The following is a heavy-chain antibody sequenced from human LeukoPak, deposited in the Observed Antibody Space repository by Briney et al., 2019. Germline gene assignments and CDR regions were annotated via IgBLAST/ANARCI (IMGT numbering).Heavy chain of an antibody. V-gene: IGHV1-2*02. J-gene: IGHJ4*02. CDR2: INPNSGGT. CDR3: ARDALATKYYYDSSGYSGGY. CDR1: GYTFTGYY. D-gene: IGHD3-22*01. Sequence: ASVKVSCKASGYTFTGYYMHWVRQAPGQGLEWMGWINPNSGGTNYAQKFQGRVTMTRDTSISTAYMELRSLRSDDTAVYYCARDALATKYYYDSSGYSGGYWGQGTLVTVSS.